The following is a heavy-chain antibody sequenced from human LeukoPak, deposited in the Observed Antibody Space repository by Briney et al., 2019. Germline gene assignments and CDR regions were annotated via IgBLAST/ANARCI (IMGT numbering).Heavy chain of an antibody. CDR1: GYSFTSYW. V-gene: IGHV5-51*01. J-gene: IGHJ4*02. Sequence: GESLNISCKGSGYSFTSYWIGWVRQMPRKGLEWMGIIYPGDSDTRYRPSFQGQVTISADKSISTAYLQWSSLKASDTAMYYCARAPRYSYYDFWSGYQYYFDYWGQGTLVTVSS. CDR2: IYPGDSDT. D-gene: IGHD3-3*01. CDR3: ARAPRYSYYDFWSGYQYYFDY.